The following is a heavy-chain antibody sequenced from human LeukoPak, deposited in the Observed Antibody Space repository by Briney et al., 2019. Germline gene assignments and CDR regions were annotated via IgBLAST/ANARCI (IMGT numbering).Heavy chain of an antibody. J-gene: IGHJ4*02. Sequence: SETLSLTCTVSGGSISTYYWSWLRQPAGKGLEWIGRMYTSGSTNYNPSLKSRVTMSVDTSKNQFSLKLSSVTAADTAVYYCARDSTNGWDYWGQGTLVTVSS. D-gene: IGHD6-19*01. CDR3: ARDSTNGWDY. CDR1: GGSISTYY. CDR2: MYTSGST. V-gene: IGHV4-4*07.